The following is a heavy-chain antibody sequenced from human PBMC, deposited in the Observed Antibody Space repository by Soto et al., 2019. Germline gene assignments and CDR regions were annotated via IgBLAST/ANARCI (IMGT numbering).Heavy chain of an antibody. CDR3: ARQASYWHGGGGWFDP. D-gene: IGHD2-8*02. V-gene: IGHV3-13*01. J-gene: IGHJ5*02. CDR2: IGTQHDT. CDR1: GFTFSAYD. Sequence: EVQLVESGGGLVQPGGSLRLSCAASGFTFSAYDMHWVRQPTGKGLXWVSAIGTQHDTYYPDSVKGRFTISRENAKNSLYLQMNSLRTGDTAVYYCARQASYWHGGGGWFDPWGQGTLVTVSS.